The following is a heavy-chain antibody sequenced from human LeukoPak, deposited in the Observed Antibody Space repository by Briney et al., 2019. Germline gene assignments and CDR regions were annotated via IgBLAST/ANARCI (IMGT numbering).Heavy chain of an antibody. Sequence: SETLSLTCTVSGGSISSYYWSWIRHRPGKGLEWIAYISDIGSINYNPSLKSRVTISLDTSKNQFSLKLSSVTAADTAVYYSAGHHPRNTVDFWGQGTQVTVSS. V-gene: IGHV4-59*08. J-gene: IGHJ4*02. CDR1: GGSISSYY. CDR3: AGHHPRNTVDF. D-gene: IGHD2/OR15-2a*01. CDR2: ISDIGSI.